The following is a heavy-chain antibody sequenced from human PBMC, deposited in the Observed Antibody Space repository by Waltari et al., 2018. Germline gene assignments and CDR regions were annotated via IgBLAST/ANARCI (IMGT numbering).Heavy chain of an antibody. CDR1: GFTFSNAW. CDR2: IKRKTDGGKT. CDR3: TTRNY. V-gene: IGHV3-15*01. J-gene: IGHJ4*02. Sequence: EVQLVESGGGLVKPGGSLRLSCAASGFTFSNAWMSWVRQAPGKWLAGISRIKRKTDGGKTNYAAPVKGRFTISRDDSKNTLYLQTNSLKTEDTAVYYCTTRNYWGQGTLVTVSS.